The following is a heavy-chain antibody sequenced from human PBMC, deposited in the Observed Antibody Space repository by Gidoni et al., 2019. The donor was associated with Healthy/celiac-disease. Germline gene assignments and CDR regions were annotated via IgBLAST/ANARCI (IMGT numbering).Heavy chain of an antibody. CDR1: GGSISSGRYY. D-gene: IGHD6-25*01. Sequence: QVQLQESGPGLVKPSQTLSLPCTVSGGSISSGRYYGSWSRPPAGKGLEWIGRIYTSGSTNYTPSLKSRISISLDTSKNQFSLKLNSVTAADTAVYYCARDRKGVAAGDWGQGTLVTVSS. CDR3: ARDRKGVAAGD. CDR2: IYTSGST. V-gene: IGHV4-61*02. J-gene: IGHJ4*02.